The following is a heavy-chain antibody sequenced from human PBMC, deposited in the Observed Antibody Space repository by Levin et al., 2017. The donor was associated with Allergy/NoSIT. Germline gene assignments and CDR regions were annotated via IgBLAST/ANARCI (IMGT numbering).Heavy chain of an antibody. CDR3: ARDVKAARHNYYYGMDV. CDR1: GGTFSSYA. CDR2: IIPIFGTA. V-gene: IGHV1-69*13. Sequence: SVKVSCKASGGTFSSYAISWVRQAPGQGLEWMGGIIPIFGTANYAQKFQGRVTITADESTSTAYMELSSLRSEDTSVYYCARDVKAARHNYYYGMDVWGQGTTVTVSS. D-gene: IGHD6-6*01. J-gene: IGHJ6*02.